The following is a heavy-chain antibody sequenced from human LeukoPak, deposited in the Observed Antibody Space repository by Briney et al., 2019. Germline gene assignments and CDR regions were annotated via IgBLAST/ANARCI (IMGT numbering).Heavy chain of an antibody. J-gene: IGHJ4*02. CDR2: IYHSGST. Sequence: SETLSLTCAVSGGSISSSNWWSWVRQPPGKGLEWIGEIYHSGSTNYNPSLKSRVTISVDTSKNQFSLKLSSVTAADTAVYYCARTDYGGYSGPLGFDYWGQGTLVTVSS. D-gene: IGHD4/OR15-4a*01. V-gene: IGHV4-4*02. CDR1: GGSISSSNW. CDR3: ARTDYGGYSGPLGFDY.